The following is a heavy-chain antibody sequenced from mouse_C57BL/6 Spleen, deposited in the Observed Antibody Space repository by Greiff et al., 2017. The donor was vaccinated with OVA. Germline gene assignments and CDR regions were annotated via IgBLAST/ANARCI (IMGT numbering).Heavy chain of an antibody. D-gene: IGHD2-3*01. V-gene: IGHV2-9-1*01. J-gene: IGHJ4*01. CDR2: IWTGGGT. CDR3: AINDGYYVGAMDY. Sequence: QVQLKESGPGLVAPSQSLSITCTVSGFSLTSHAISWVRQPPGKGLEWLGVIWTGGGTNYNSALKSRLSISKDNSKSQVFLKMNSLQTDDTARYYCAINDGYYVGAMDYWGQGTSVTVSS. CDR1: GFSLTSHA.